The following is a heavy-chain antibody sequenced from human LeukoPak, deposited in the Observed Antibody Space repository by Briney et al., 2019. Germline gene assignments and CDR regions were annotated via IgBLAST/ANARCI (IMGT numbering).Heavy chain of an antibody. Sequence: SETLSLTCTVSGGSISSYYWSWIRQPPGKGLEWIGYIYYSGSTNYNPSLKGRVTISVDTSKNQFSLKLSSVTAADTAVYYCARFASDWTNNWFDPWGQGTLVTVSS. V-gene: IGHV4-59*01. J-gene: IGHJ5*02. CDR2: IYYSGST. CDR1: GGSISSYY. CDR3: ARFASDWTNNWFDP. D-gene: IGHD3/OR15-3a*01.